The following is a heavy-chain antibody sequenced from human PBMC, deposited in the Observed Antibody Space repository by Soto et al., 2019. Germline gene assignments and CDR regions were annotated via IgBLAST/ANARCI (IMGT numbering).Heavy chain of an antibody. V-gene: IGHV3-9*01. J-gene: IGHJ4*02. CDR2: ISWNSGSI. CDR1: GFTFDDYA. D-gene: IGHD5-18*01. CDR3: AKGRFTAMVSYFDY. Sequence: LRLSCAASGFTFDDYAMHWVRQAPGKGLEWVSGISWNSGSIGYADSVKGRFTISRDNAKNSLYLQMNSLRAEDTALYYCAKGRFTAMVSYFDYWGQGTLVTVS.